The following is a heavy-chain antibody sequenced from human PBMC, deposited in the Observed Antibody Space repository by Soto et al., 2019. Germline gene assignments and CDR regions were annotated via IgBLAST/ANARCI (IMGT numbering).Heavy chain of an antibody. D-gene: IGHD3-3*01. CDR3: ARFFKGHYDFWSGYYSAYGMDV. CDR2: ISAYNGNT. Sequence: ASVKVSCKASGYTFTSYGISWVRQAPGQGLEWMGWISAYNGNTNYAQKLQGRVTMTTDTSTSTAYMDLRSLRSDDTAVYYCARFFKGHYDFWSGYYSAYGMDVWG. V-gene: IGHV1-18*01. J-gene: IGHJ6*02. CDR1: GYTFTSYG.